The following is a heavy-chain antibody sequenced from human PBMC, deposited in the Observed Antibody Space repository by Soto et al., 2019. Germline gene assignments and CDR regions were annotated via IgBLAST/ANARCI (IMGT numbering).Heavy chain of an antibody. J-gene: IGHJ4*02. CDR1: GFTFSSYG. CDR3: ARTSTSGTRFDY. Sequence: PGGSLRLSCAASGFTFSSYGMHWVRQAPGKGLEWVAVIWYDGSNKYYADSVKGRFTISRDKSKNQFSLKLNSVTAADTALYYCARTSTSGTRFDYWGQGSLVTVSS. V-gene: IGHV3-33*01. D-gene: IGHD1-1*01. CDR2: IWYDGSNK.